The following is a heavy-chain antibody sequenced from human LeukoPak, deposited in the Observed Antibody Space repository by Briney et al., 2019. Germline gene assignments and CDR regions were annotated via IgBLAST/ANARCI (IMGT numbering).Heavy chain of an antibody. V-gene: IGHV3-74*01. CDR3: SRDREQQPTFDY. J-gene: IGHJ4*02. Sequence: GGSLRLSCAASGFTFSTYWMHWVRQAPGKGLVWVSRINSDGSSTNYADSVKGRFTISRDNAKNTLYMQMNSLRAEDTAVYFCSRDREQQPTFDYWGLGTLVTVPS. CDR1: GFTFSTYW. D-gene: IGHD6-13*01. CDR2: INSDGSST.